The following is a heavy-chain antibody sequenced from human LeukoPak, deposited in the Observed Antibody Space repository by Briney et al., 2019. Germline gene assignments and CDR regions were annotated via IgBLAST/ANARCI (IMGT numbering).Heavy chain of an antibody. CDR3: AGGRRYCSSTSCYAHLDY. J-gene: IGHJ4*02. D-gene: IGHD2-2*01. CDR1: GGSIRSGGYY. CDR2: IYYSGST. V-gene: IGHV4-31*03. Sequence: SETLSLTCTVSGGSIRSGGYYWSWIRQHPGKGLEWIGYIYYSGSTYYNPSLKSRVTISVDTSKNQFSLKLSAVTAADTAVYYCAGGRRYCSSTSCYAHLDYWGQGTLVTVSS.